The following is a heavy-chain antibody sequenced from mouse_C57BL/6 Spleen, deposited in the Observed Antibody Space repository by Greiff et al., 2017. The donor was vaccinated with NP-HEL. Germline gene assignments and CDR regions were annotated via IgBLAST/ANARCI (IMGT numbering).Heavy chain of an antibody. D-gene: IGHD2-4*01. V-gene: IGHV2-2*01. CDR2: IWSGGST. CDR1: GFSLTSYG. J-gene: IGHJ3*01. CDR3: ARNYYDYEEGFAY. Sequence: QVQLQQSGPGLVQPSQSLSITCTVSGFSLTSYGVHWVRQSPGKGLEWLGVIWSGGSTDYNAAFISRLSISKDNSKSQVFFKMNSLQADDTAIYYCARNYYDYEEGFAYWGQGTLVTVSA.